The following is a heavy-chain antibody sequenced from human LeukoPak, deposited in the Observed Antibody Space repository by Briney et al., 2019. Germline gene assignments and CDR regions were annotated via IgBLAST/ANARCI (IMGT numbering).Heavy chain of an antibody. D-gene: IGHD6-19*01. CDR2: IYSGGST. CDR3: ARGGQWPYLDY. J-gene: IGHJ4*02. CDR1: GFTVSSNY. Sequence: GGSLRLSCAASGFTVSSNYMSWVRQAPGKGLEWVSVIYSGGSTYYADSVKGRFTISRDASKNTLYLQMNSLRAEDTAVYYCARGGQWPYLDYWGQGTLVTVSS. V-gene: IGHV3-66*01.